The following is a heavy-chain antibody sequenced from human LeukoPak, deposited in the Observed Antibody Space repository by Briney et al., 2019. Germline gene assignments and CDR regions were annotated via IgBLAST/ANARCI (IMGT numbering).Heavy chain of an antibody. D-gene: IGHD1-26*01. Sequence: ASAKVSCKASGYTFTGYYMHWVRQAPGQGLEWMGWINPSSGGTNYAQKFQGRVTMTRDTSISTAYMELSRLRSDDTAVYYCARGAPTYYFDYWGQGTLVTVSS. J-gene: IGHJ4*02. CDR2: INPSSGGT. CDR1: GYTFTGYY. V-gene: IGHV1-2*02. CDR3: ARGAPTYYFDY.